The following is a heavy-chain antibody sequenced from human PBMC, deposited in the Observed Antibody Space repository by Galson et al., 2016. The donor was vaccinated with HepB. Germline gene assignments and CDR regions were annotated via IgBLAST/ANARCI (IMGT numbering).Heavy chain of an antibody. J-gene: IGHJ2*01. CDR1: GFTFSNYA. D-gene: IGHD2-15*01. V-gene: IGHV3-48*02. Sequence: SLRLSCAASGFTFSNYAMSWVRQAPGKGLEWVSYISSSSSSIYYADSVKGRFTISRDNAKNSLYLQMNSLRDEDTAVYYCATRYCSGGSCYSAAPGYWYFDLWGRGTLVTVSS. CDR2: ISSSSSSI. CDR3: ATRYCSGGSCYSAAPGYWYFDL.